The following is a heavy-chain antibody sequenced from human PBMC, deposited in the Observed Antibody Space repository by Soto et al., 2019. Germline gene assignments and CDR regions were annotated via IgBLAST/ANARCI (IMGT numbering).Heavy chain of an antibody. J-gene: IGHJ5*02. D-gene: IGHD3-3*01. CDR1: GGSISSGDYY. CDR3: ARWWSGSRQGFDP. V-gene: IGHV4-31*03. Sequence: QVQLQESGPGLVKPSQTLSLTCTVSGGSISSGDYYWSWSRQHPGKGLEWIGYIYYSGSTYYNPSLKSRVNISVDTSKNQFSLKLNSVTAADTAVYYCARWWSGSRQGFDPWGQGTLVTVSS. CDR2: IYYSGST.